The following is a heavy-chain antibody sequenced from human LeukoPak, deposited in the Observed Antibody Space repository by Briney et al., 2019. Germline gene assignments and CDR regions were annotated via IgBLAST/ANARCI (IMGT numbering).Heavy chain of an antibody. Sequence: GGSLRLSCAASGFTFSSYSMNWVRQAPGKGLEWVSSISSSSSYIYYADSVKGRFTISRDNAKNSLYLQMNSLRTEDTAVYYCARAIVVVPVFDPWGQGTLVTVSS. D-gene: IGHD2-2*01. CDR3: ARAIVVVPVFDP. V-gene: IGHV3-21*04. CDR1: GFTFSSYS. J-gene: IGHJ5*02. CDR2: ISSSSSYI.